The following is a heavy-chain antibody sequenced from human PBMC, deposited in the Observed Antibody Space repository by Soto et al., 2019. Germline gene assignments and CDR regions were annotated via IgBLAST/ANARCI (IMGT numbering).Heavy chain of an antibody. J-gene: IGHJ6*02. D-gene: IGHD3-22*01. CDR3: ANDYYDSSGYRVREYYYYYYGMDV. CDR1: GFTFSSYG. V-gene: IGHV3-30*18. Sequence: HPGGSLRLSCAASGFTFSSYGMHWVRQAPGKGLEWVAVISYDGSNKYYADSVKGRFTISRDNSKNTLYLQMNSLRAEDTAVYYCANDYYDSSGYRVREYYYYYYGMDVWGQGTTVTVSS. CDR2: ISYDGSNK.